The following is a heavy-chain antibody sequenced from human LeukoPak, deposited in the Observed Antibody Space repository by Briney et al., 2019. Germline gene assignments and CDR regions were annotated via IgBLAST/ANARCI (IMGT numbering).Heavy chain of an antibody. Sequence: ASVKVSCKASGYTFTSYVISRVRQAPEQGLECMGQISSYIGNTNYAQNPQGRGTLTTDTSTSTAYMEPRNLRSDDKAVYYCAASSSWYDYWGQGKLVTVSS. CDR1: GYTFTSYV. J-gene: IGHJ4*02. CDR3: AASSSWYDY. CDR2: ISSYIGNT. D-gene: IGHD6-13*01. V-gene: IGHV1-18*01.